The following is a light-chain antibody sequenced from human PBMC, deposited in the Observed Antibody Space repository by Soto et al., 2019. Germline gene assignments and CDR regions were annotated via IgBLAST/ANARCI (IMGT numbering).Light chain of an antibody. CDR3: QQSYSFPTWT. V-gene: IGKV1-39*01. CDR1: QSISNA. Sequence: DIQMTQSPSSLSTSVGDRVTISCRATQSISNALNWYKQNSGKAPELLIYAASSLQDGVPSRFSGSGSGTDFTLTISSLQPEDFATYYCQQSYSFPTWTFGQGTKVDI. J-gene: IGKJ1*01. CDR2: AAS.